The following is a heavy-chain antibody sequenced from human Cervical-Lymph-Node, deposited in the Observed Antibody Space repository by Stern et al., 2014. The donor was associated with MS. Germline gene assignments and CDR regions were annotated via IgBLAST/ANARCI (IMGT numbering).Heavy chain of an antibody. CDR2: IYSDGST. D-gene: IGHD1-26*01. CDR1: GASMSSKY. Sequence: LQESGPGLVKPSETVSLTCTVSGASMSSKYWNWIRQSPGKGLEWIGYIYSDGSTNYNPSLKSRVIISLDTSTNQFSLSLTSVSAADTAVYYCARVTGRGTRQNWFDSWGQGTLVTVSS. J-gene: IGHJ5*01. CDR3: ARVTGRGTRQNWFDS. V-gene: IGHV4-59*01.